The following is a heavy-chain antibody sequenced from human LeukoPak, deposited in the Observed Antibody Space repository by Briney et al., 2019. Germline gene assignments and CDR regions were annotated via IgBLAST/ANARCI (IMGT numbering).Heavy chain of an antibody. D-gene: IGHD5-18*01. V-gene: IGHV4-30-4*01. J-gene: IGHJ4*02. CDR3: ARDRQDTAMGEEDYFDY. CDR1: GGSISSGDYY. Sequence: PSETLSLTCTVSGGSISSGDYYWSWIRQPPGKGLEWIGYIYYIGNTFYNPSLKSRVTISVDTSKNQFSLKLSSVTAADTAVYYCARDRQDTAMGEEDYFDYWGQGTLVTVSS. CDR2: IYYIGNT.